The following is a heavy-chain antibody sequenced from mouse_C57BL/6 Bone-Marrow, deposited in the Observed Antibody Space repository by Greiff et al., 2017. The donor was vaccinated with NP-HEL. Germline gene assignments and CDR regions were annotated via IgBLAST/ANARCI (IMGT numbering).Heavy chain of an antibody. D-gene: IGHD2-4*01. V-gene: IGHV5-4*03. CDR1: GFTFSSYA. CDR2: ISDGGSYT. CDR3: APYYDYFDV. Sequence: EVMLVESGGGLVKPGGSLKLSCAASGFTFSSYAMSWVRQTPEKRLEWVATISDGGSYTYYPDNVKGRFTISRDNAKNNLYLQMSHLKSEDTAMYYCAPYYDYFDVWGTGTTVTVSS. J-gene: IGHJ1*03.